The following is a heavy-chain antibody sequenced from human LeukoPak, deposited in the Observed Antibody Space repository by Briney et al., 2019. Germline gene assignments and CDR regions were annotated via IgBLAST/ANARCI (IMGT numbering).Heavy chain of an antibody. D-gene: IGHD6-19*01. Sequence: ASVKVSCKASGYTFTSYGISWVRQAPGQGLEWMGWISAYNGDTNYAQKLQGRVTMTRDTSTSTVYMELSSLRSEDTAVYYCARVDSSGEGDYWGQGTLVTVSS. CDR2: ISAYNGDT. CDR1: GYTFTSYG. J-gene: IGHJ4*02. CDR3: ARVDSSGEGDY. V-gene: IGHV1-18*01.